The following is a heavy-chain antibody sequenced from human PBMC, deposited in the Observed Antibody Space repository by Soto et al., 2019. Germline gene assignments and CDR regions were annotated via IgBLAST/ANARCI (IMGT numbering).Heavy chain of an antibody. CDR2: MNPGSGDT. V-gene: IGHV1-8*01. J-gene: IGHJ5*02. CDR3: ARMATFGSLNWFDP. Sequence: ASVKVSCKASGYSFTNSDVSWVRQATGQGLEWMGWMNPGSGDTGYAQKFQGRVTMARDISIATAYMELSSLRSDDTAIYYCARMATFGSLNWFDPWGQGTLVTVSS. D-gene: IGHD3-16*01. CDR1: GYSFTNSD.